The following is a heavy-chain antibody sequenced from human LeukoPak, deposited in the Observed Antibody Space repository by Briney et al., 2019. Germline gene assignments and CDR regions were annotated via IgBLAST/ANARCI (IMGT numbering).Heavy chain of an antibody. CDR2: INPNSGGT. CDR3: AKCLDYGDLEDMQDFDL. CDR1: GYTFTGYY. D-gene: IGHD4-17*01. Sequence: ASVTVSCKASGYTFTGYYMHWVRQAPGQGLEWMGRINPNSGGTNYAQKFQGRVTMTRDTSISTAYMELSRLRSDDTAVYYCAKCLDYGDLEDMQDFDLWGRGTLVTVSS. J-gene: IGHJ2*01. V-gene: IGHV1-2*06.